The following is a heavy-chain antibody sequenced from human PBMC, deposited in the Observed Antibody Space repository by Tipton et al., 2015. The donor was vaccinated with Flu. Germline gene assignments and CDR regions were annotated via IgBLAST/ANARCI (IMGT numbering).Heavy chain of an antibody. Sequence: TLSLTCTVSGDSVSSGNYYWTWIRQPAGEGLEWIGRIYTIGSTNYNPSLKSRVTISRDTSKNQFSLNMHSVTAADTAVYYCATLAGGFPALRNDYWGQGTLVTVSS. J-gene: IGHJ4*02. V-gene: IGHV4-61*02. CDR3: ATLAGGFPALRNDY. CDR2: IYTIGST. D-gene: IGHD3-3*02. CDR1: GDSVSSGNYY.